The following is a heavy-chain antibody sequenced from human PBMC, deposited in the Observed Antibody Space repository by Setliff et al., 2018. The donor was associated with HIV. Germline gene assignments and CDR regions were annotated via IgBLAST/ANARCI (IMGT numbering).Heavy chain of an antibody. CDR2: INPNGDT. CDR1: GGSFSGRF. D-gene: IGHD1-26*01. J-gene: IGHJ4*01. V-gene: IGHV4-34*01. Sequence: SETLSLTCAVYGGSFSGRFWTWIRQPPGKGLEWIGNINPNGDTNYNYISSMKGRLTLSLDTSKNQFSLTLRSVTAADTAVYYCASLLVFPAGGLFDFWGHGNLVTVSS. CDR3: ASLLVFPAGGLFDF.